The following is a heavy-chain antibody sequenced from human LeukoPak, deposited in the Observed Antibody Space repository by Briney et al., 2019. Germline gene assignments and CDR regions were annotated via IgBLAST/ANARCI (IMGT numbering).Heavy chain of an antibody. V-gene: IGHV3-7*01. CDR3: ARDDSSSPFDY. Sequence: GSLGLSCAASGITFSSYWMSWVRQAPGKGLEWVANIKQDGSEKYFVDSVKGRFTISRDNAKNSLYLQMNSLRAEDTAVYYCARDDSSSPFDYWGQGTLVTVSS. J-gene: IGHJ4*02. CDR2: IKQDGSEK. D-gene: IGHD6-13*01. CDR1: GITFSSYW.